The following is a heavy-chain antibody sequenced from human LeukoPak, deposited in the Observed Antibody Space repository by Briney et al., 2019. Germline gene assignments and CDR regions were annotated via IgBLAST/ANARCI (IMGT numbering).Heavy chain of an antibody. D-gene: IGHD1-26*01. CDR1: GYTFNVYF. CDR3: ASGRGSGSLR. J-gene: IGHJ4*02. Sequence: ASVKVSCKASGYTFNVYFMQWVRQGPGQGLEWMGWINPNSGGTNYAQKFQGRVTMTLDTSNSAAYMELTSLPPHDTAIYYCASGRGSGSLRWGQGTLVTVSS. CDR2: INPNSGGT. V-gene: IGHV1-2*02.